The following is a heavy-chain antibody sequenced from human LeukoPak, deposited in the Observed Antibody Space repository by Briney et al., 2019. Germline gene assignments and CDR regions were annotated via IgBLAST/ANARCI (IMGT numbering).Heavy chain of an antibody. V-gene: IGHV1-69*10. CDR2: IIPILGIA. Sequence: VNVSFKASGYTFTNYASSGVEQAPGQGVEGMGRIIPILGIANYAQKFQGRVTITADKSTSTAYMELSSLRSEDTAVYYCARSGTTVALDAFDIWGQGTMVTVSS. J-gene: IGHJ3*02. D-gene: IGHD4-17*01. CDR1: GYTFTNYA. CDR3: ARSGTTVALDAFDI.